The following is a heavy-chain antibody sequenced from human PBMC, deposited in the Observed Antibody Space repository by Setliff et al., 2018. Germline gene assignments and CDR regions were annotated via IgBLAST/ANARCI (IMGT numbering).Heavy chain of an antibody. CDR3: AGGQPLVRKYYYYMDV. V-gene: IGHV1-69*10. J-gene: IGHJ6*03. CDR2: IIPMLGT. CDR1: GDTFSSYV. Sequence: SVKVSCKASGDTFSSYVISWVREAPGQGLEWMGGIIPMLGTNYAQKFQGRVTITADESTSTAYMELSSLGSEDTAVYYCAGGQPLVRKYYYYMDVWGKGTTVTVSS. D-gene: IGHD3-10*01.